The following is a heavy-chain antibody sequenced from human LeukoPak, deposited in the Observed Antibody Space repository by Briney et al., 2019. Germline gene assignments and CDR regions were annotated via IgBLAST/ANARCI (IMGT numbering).Heavy chain of an antibody. D-gene: IGHD1-26*01. CDR1: GGTFSSYD. CDR3: ARARGSFPDAFEF. V-gene: IGHV1-69*13. CDR2: ILPIFGTA. Sequence: SVKVSCKVSGGTFSSYDINWVRQAPGQGLEWMGGILPIFGTAKYSQKFQGRVSITADESTTSVYMDLSSLMSGDTAVYYCARARGSFPDAFEFWGQGTMVTVSS. J-gene: IGHJ3*01.